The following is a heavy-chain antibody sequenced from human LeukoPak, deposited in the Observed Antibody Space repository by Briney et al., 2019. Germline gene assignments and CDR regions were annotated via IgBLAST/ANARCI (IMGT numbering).Heavy chain of an antibody. CDR3: ARDTRLYVVPAADDYYYMDV. V-gene: IGHV1-18*01. J-gene: IGHJ6*03. D-gene: IGHD2-2*01. CDR2: ISAYNGNT. Sequence: ASVKVSCKASGYTFTSYGISWVRQAPGQGLEWMGWISAYNGNTNYAQKLQGRVTMTTDTSTSTAYMELRSLRSDDTAVYYCARDTRLYVVPAADDYYYMDVWGKRTTVTVSS. CDR1: GYTFTSYG.